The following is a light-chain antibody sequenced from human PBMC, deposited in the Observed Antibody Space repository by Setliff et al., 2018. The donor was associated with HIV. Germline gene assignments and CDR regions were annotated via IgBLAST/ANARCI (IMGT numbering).Light chain of an antibody. J-gene: IGKJ2*01. CDR1: QSVLYSSDNKNY. CDR3: QQYYSTPYT. Sequence: IVMTQSPDSLPVSLGERATINCKSGQSVLYSSDNKNYLAWYQQKPGQPPKLLIYWASTRESGVPDRFSGSGSGTDFTLTISSLQAEDVAVYYCQQYYSTPYTFGQGTKVDIK. V-gene: IGKV4-1*01. CDR2: WAS.